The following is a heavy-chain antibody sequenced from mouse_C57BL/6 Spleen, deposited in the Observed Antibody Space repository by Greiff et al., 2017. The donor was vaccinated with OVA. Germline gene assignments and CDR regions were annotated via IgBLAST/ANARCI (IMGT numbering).Heavy chain of an antibody. D-gene: IGHD1-1*01. CDR2: IFPGSGST. Sequence: VQLVESGPELVKPGASVKISCKASGYTFTDYYINWVKQRPGQGLEWIGWIFPGSGSTYYNEKFKGKATLTVDKSSSTAYMLLSSLTSEDSAVYFCARDATVVARGFAYWGQGTLVTVSA. V-gene: IGHV1-75*01. J-gene: IGHJ3*01. CDR1: GYTFTDYY. CDR3: ARDATVVARGFAY.